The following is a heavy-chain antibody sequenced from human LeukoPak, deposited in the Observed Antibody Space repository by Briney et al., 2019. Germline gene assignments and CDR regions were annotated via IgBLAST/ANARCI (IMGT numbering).Heavy chain of an antibody. CDR1: GGSFSGCY. CDR3: ATGRNGVVPAPILGVGPWYNYHYMDV. CDR2: IDHSGTT. V-gene: IGHV4-34*01. Sequence: SETLSLTCVVYGGSFSGCYWSWIRQPPGKGLDWIGEIDHSGTTNYNPSLKSRVTMSVDTSKNQFSLMVSSVTVADTAVYYCATGRNGVVPAPILGVGPWYNYHYMDVWGKGTTVTVSS. J-gene: IGHJ6*03. D-gene: IGHD2-2*02.